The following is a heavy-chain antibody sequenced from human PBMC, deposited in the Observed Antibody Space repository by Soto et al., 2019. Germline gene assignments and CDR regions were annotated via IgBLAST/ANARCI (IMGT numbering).Heavy chain of an antibody. V-gene: IGHV3-13*01. J-gene: IGHJ4*02. CDR2: IGTAGDT. CDR1: GFTFSGFD. D-gene: IGHD2-15*01. Sequence: GGSLRLSCEASGFTFSGFDIHWVRQPTGKGLEWVSTIGTAGDTYYAVSVKGRFTISRDNAKNSLSLQMNSLRAGDTAVYFCARGQEVGAHFFDSWGQGXQVTVSS. CDR3: ARGQEVGAHFFDS.